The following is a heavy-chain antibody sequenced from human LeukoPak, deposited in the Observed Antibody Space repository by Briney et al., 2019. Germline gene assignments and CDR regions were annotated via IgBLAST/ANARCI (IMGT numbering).Heavy chain of an antibody. CDR3: AKAYWVRLLYYFDY. V-gene: IGHV3-23*01. CDR2: ISGSGGST. J-gene: IGHJ4*02. CDR1: GFTFSSYA. Sequence: GGSLGLSCAASGFTFSSYAMHWVRQAPGKGLEWVSAISGSGGSTYHADSVKGRFTISRDNSKNTLYLQMNSLRAEDTAVYYCAKAYWVRLLYYFDYWGQGTLVTVSS. D-gene: IGHD2-8*02.